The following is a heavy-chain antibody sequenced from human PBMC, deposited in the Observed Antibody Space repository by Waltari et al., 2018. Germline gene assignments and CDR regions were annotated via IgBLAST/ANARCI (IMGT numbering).Heavy chain of an antibody. Sequence: ELSMHWVRQAPGKGLEWMGGFDPEDGETIYAQKFQGRVTMTEDTSTDTAYMELSSLRSEDTAVYYCATTSQLWSWIDYWGQGTLVTVSS. CDR1: ELS. CDR2: FDPEDGET. J-gene: IGHJ4*02. D-gene: IGHD5-18*01. CDR3: ATTSQLWSWIDY. V-gene: IGHV1-24*01.